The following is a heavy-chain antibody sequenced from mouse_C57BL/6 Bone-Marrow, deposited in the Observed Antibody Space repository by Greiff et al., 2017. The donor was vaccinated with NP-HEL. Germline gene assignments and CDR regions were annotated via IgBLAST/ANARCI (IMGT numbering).Heavy chain of an antibody. CDR2: ISDGGSYT. Sequence: DVHLVESGGGLVKPGGSLKLSCAASGFTFSSYAMSWVRQTPEKRLEWVATISDGGSYTYYPDNVKGRFTISRDNAKNNLYLQMSHLKSEDTAMYYCARVSDQFYYYGSSLSWYFDVWGTGTTVTVSS. V-gene: IGHV5-4*01. CDR1: GFTFSSYA. J-gene: IGHJ1*03. CDR3: ARVSDQFYYYGSSLSWYFDV. D-gene: IGHD1-1*01.